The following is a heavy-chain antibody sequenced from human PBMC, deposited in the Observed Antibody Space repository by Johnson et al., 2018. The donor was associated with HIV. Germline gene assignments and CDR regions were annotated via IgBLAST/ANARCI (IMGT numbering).Heavy chain of an antibody. CDR2: ISWNGGST. D-gene: IGHD3-10*01. Sequence: VLLVESGGGVVRPGGSLRLPCAASGFTFDDYGMSWVRQAPGKGLEWVSGISWNGGSTGYADSVKGRFTISRDNAKNSLYLQMNSLRAEDTAVYYCAKVSGGGIVRWDIWGQGTMVTVSS. J-gene: IGHJ3*02. CDR3: AKVSGGGIVRWDI. CDR1: GFTFDDYG. V-gene: IGHV3-20*04.